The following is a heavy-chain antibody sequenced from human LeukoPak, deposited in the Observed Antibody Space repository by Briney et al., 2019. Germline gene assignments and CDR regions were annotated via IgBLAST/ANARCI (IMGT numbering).Heavy chain of an antibody. Sequence: GGSLRLSCAASGFTFSSWRMSWVRQAPGKGLEWVANIKEDGSEKNYVDSVKGRFTISRDNSKTSLYLQMNSLRAEDTAVYYCARSERAFDYWGQGTSVTVSS. J-gene: IGHJ4*02. CDR2: IKEDGSEK. V-gene: IGHV3-7*05. CDR1: GFTFSSWR. CDR3: ARSERAFDY.